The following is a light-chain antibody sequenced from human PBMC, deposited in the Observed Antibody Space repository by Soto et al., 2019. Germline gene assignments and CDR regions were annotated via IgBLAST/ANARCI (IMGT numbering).Light chain of an antibody. CDR1: QSVFYTLNNKNY. J-gene: IGKJ2*01. Sequence: DIVMTQSPDSRAVSLGERATINCKSSQSVFYTLNNKNYLAWYQQRPGQPPKLLIRWASARQSGVPDRISGSGSGTDFTLTISSLQAVDAAVYYCQQYYDTPYTFGQGTKLEIK. V-gene: IGKV4-1*01. CDR2: WAS. CDR3: QQYYDTPYT.